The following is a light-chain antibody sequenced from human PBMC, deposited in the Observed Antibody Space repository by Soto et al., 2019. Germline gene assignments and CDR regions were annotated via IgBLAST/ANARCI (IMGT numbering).Light chain of an antibody. CDR1: PSVSNS. CDR3: QQRNKWPPVT. V-gene: IGKV3-11*01. CDR2: DAS. J-gene: IGKJ4*01. Sequence: ESVLTQSPATLSLSPGERATLSCRASPSVSNSVAWYQHKPGQAPRLLIYDASNRATGVPSRFSGSESGTDFTLTISSLAPEDFAVYYCQQRNKWPPVTFGGGTRLEIK.